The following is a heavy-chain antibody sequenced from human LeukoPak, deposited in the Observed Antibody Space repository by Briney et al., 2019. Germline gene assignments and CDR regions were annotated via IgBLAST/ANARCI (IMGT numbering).Heavy chain of an antibody. J-gene: IGHJ1*01. D-gene: IGHD2-21*01. CDR1: GNTFIGYY. CDR3: TRSRGGAYTGPFQY. Sequence: ASVKVSCKASGNTFIGYYIHWVRQAPGQGLEWMGIINPSGGSTNYAQKFQGRVTMTRDTSTSAVYMELNSLTSEDTAVYYCTRSRGGAYTGPFQYWGQGTVVTVSS. V-gene: IGHV1-46*01. CDR2: INPSGGST.